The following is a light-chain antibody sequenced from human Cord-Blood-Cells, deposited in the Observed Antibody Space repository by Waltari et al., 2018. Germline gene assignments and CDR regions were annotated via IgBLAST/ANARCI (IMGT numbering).Light chain of an antibody. V-gene: IGLV3-1*01. J-gene: IGLJ3*02. Sequence: SYELTQPPSVSVSPGQPASITCSGDTLGDKYACWYQQKPGQSPVLVIYQDSKRPSGIPERFSGSNSGNTATLTISGTQAMDEADYYCQAWDSSTNWVFGGGTKLTVL. CDR2: QDS. CDR3: QAWDSSTNWV. CDR1: TLGDKY.